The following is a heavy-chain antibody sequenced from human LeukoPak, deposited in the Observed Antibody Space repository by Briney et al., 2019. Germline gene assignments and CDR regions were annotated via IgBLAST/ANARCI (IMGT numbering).Heavy chain of an antibody. Sequence: GASVKVSCKASGGTFSSYAISWVRQAPGQGLEWMGGIIPIFGTANYAQKFQGRVTITTDESTSTAYMELSSLRSEDTAVYYCARELTTYYYDGSGSSLDYWGQGTLVTVSS. J-gene: IGHJ4*02. CDR1: GGTFSSYA. CDR2: IIPIFGTA. V-gene: IGHV1-69*05. CDR3: ARELTTYYYDGSGSSLDY. D-gene: IGHD3-22*01.